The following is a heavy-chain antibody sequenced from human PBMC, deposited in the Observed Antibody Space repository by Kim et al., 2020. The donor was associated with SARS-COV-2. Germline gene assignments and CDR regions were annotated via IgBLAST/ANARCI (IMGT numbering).Heavy chain of an antibody. CDR3: ARVFGFYYHYMDV. CDR1: GYTFTSND. D-gene: IGHD3-10*01. CDR2: VKTDGGDT. V-gene: IGHV1-8*01. Sequence: ASVKVSCKPSGYTFTSNDISWVRQATGQGLEWMGWVKTDGGDTVYAQNLQGRIIMAWNTSTSTAYMELSGLTSEDTAVYYCARVFGFYYHYMDVWGKGTTVTVSS. J-gene: IGHJ6*03.